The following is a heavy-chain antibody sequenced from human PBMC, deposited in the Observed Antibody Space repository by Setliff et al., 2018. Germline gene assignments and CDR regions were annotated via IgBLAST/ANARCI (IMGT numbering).Heavy chain of an antibody. Sequence: NHSETLSLTCTVSGGSISSYYWSWIRQPPGKGLEWIGYIYYSGSTNYNPSLKSRVTISVDTSKNQFSLKLSSVTAADTAVYYCARTSGSLHMEYYFDYWGQGTPVTVSS. CDR3: ARTSGSLHMEYYFDY. V-gene: IGHV4-59*01. D-gene: IGHD3-10*01. CDR2: IYYSGST. J-gene: IGHJ4*02. CDR1: GGSISSYY.